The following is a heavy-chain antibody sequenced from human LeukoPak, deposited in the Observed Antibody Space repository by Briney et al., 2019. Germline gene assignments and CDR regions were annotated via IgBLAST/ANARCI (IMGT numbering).Heavy chain of an antibody. CDR3: AMQSGSYLPLYYFDY. CDR1: GHTFSSYW. Sequence: GGSLRLSCAASGHTFSSYWMHWVRQAPGKGLVWVSRIHTDGSSTSYADSVKGRFTISRDNAKNTLYLQMNSLRAEDTAVYYCAMQSGSYLPLYYFDYWGQGTLVTVYS. J-gene: IGHJ4*02. V-gene: IGHV3-74*01. D-gene: IGHD1-26*01. CDR2: IHTDGSST.